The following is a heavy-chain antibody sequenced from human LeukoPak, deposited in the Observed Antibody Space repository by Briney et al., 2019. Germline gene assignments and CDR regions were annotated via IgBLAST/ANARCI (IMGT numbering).Heavy chain of an antibody. CDR1: GYTFTDYY. CDR2: VDPEDGET. D-gene: IGHD7-27*01. Sequence: ASVKVSCKVSGYTFTDYYMHWVQQAPGKGLEWMGLVDPEDGETIYAEKFQGRVTITADTSTDTAYMELSSLRSEDTAVYYCATVGRWGSRADYWGQGTLVTVSS. CDR3: ATVGRWGSRADY. V-gene: IGHV1-69-2*01. J-gene: IGHJ4*02.